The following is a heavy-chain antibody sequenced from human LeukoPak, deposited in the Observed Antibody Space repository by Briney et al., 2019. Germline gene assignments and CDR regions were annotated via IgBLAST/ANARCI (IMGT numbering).Heavy chain of an antibody. Sequence: GRPLRLSCAASGFTFDDYAMHWVRQAPGKGLEWVSGISWNSGSIGYADSVKGRFTISRDNAKNSLYLQMNSLRAEDTALYYCTKGVFRAVTGHFDYWGQGTLVTVSS. V-gene: IGHV3-9*01. CDR2: ISWNSGSI. CDR3: TKGVFRAVTGHFDY. CDR1: GFTFDDYA. J-gene: IGHJ4*02. D-gene: IGHD4-17*01.